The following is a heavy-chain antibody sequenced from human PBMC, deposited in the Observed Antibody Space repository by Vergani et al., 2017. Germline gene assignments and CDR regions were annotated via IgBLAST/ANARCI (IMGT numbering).Heavy chain of an antibody. Sequence: EVQLVQSGAEVKKPGESLRISCKGSGYSFTSYWISWVRQMPGKGLVGRRRMYPSDSYTNYSPSFQGHVTISADKSISPADLKGSSLKASDTAMYYCARGPLSSSSLDYWGQGTLVTVSS. D-gene: IGHD6-6*01. CDR1: GYSFTSYW. V-gene: IGHV5-10-1*03. J-gene: IGHJ4*02. CDR3: ARGPLSSSSLDY. CDR2: MYPSDSYT.